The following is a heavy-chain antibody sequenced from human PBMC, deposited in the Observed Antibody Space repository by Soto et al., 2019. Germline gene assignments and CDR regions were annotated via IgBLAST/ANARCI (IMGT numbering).Heavy chain of an antibody. Sequence: PSETLSLTCTVSGGSVSSGNYYWSWIRQPPGKGLEWIGYIFHTGTTNYNPSLKSRVAISLETSMNQFSLKLSSVTAADTAVYYCTRAPVSGSYCFDFWGQGTPVTVSS. CDR3: TRAPVSGSYCFDF. D-gene: IGHD1-26*01. CDR1: GGSVSSGNYY. V-gene: IGHV4-61*01. CDR2: IFHTGTT. J-gene: IGHJ4*02.